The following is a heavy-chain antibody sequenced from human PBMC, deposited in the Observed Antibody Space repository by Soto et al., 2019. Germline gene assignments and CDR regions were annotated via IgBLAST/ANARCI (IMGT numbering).Heavy chain of an antibody. CDR1: GGSFSGYY. CDR2: INHSGST. D-gene: IGHD6-6*01. V-gene: IGHV4-34*01. CDR3: ATKTSSSSHQTYNWFDP. Sequence: SETLSLTCAVYGGSFSGYYWSWIRQPPGKGLEWIGEINHSGSTNYNPSLKSRFTISVDTSKNQFSLKLSSVTAADTAVYYCATKTSSSSHQTYNWFDPWGQGTLVTVSS. J-gene: IGHJ5*02.